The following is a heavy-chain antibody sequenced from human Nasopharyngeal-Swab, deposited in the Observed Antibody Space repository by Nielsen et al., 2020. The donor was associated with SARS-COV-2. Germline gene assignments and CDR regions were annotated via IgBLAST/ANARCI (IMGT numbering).Heavy chain of an antibody. Sequence: GESLKISCAASGFTFSDYYMSLIRQAPGKGLEWVSYISSSGSTIYYADSVKGRFTISRDNAKNSLYLQMNSLRAEDTAVYYCARVADHDPDAFDIWGQGTMVTVSS. J-gene: IGHJ3*02. CDR2: ISSSGSTI. V-gene: IGHV3-11*01. CDR3: ARVADHDPDAFDI. CDR1: GFTFSDYY.